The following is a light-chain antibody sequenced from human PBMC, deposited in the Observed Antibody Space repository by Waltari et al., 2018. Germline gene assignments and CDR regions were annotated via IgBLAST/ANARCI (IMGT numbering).Light chain of an antibody. V-gene: IGKV3-20*01. CDR3: QHYVRLPVT. Sequence: IMLTQSPGTLSLSPGERATLSCRASQIISRALAWYQQKPGQAPRLLIYDVSTRASGIPDRFSGSASGTDFSLTISRLESEDFAVYYCQHYVRLPVTFGQGTKLEFK. J-gene: IGKJ1*01. CDR2: DVS. CDR1: QIISRA.